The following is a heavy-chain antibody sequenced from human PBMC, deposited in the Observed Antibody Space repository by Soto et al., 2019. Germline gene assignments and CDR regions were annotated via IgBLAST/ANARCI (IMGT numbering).Heavy chain of an antibody. D-gene: IGHD5-18*01. V-gene: IGHV4-31*03. CDR2: IYYSGST. CDR1: GGSISSGGYY. J-gene: IGHJ6*02. Sequence: SETLSLTCTVSGGSISSGGYYWSWIRQHPGKGLEWIGYIYYSGSTYYNPSLKSRVTISVDTSKNQFSLKLSSVTAADTAVYYCARVGSLGTAMAQYGMDVWGQGTTVTAP. CDR3: ARVGSLGTAMAQYGMDV.